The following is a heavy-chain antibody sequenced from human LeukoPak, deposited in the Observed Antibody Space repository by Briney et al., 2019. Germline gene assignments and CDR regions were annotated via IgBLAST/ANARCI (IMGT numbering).Heavy chain of an antibody. CDR3: ARGRVGYTYVLDFPVAVY. CDR2: RNPNNGDR. D-gene: IGHD5-18*01. Sequence: ASVKVSCKCSGFTFTTHDINWVRQATGRGLERMGWRNPNNGDRGHAQEYQGRITMTRETYRRTDNMELGSLTSEDTAVYYCARGRVGYTYVLDFPVAVYWGQGTLVTVSS. J-gene: IGHJ4*02. V-gene: IGHV1-8*01. CDR1: GFTFTTHD.